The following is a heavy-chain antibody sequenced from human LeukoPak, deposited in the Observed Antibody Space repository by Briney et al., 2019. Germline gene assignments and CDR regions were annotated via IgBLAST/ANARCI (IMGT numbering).Heavy chain of an antibody. Sequence: GGSLRLPCAASGFTFSSYAMHWVRQAPGKGLEWVAYISYDGSNKYYTDSVKGRFTISRDNSKNTLYLQMNSLRAEDTAVYYCARDGEGYDFWSGYPLFDYWGQGTLVTVSS. CDR1: GFTFSSYA. CDR3: ARDGEGYDFWSGYPLFDY. J-gene: IGHJ4*02. V-gene: IGHV3-30-3*01. D-gene: IGHD3-3*01. CDR2: ISYDGSNK.